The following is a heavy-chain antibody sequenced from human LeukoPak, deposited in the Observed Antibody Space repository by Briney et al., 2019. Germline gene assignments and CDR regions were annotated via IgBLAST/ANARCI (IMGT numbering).Heavy chain of an antibody. D-gene: IGHD3-9*01. J-gene: IGHJ4*02. Sequence: SETLSLTCAVYGGSFSGYYWSWIRQPPGKGLEWIGEINHSGSTNYNPSLKSRVTISVDTSKNQFSLKLSSVTAADTAVYYCARGGYKDDILTGYYHNQPYYFDYWGQGTLVTVSS. CDR1: GGSFSGYY. CDR2: INHSGST. CDR3: ARGGYKDDILTGYYHNQPYYFDY. V-gene: IGHV4-34*01.